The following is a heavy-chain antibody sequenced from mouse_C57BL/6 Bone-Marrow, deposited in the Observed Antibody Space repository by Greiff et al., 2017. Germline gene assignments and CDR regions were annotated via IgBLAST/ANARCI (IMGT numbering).Heavy chain of an antibody. CDR3: ARGVRGYYFDY. CDR2: IRSGGSYT. Sequence: EVQLVESGGDLVKPGGSLKLSCAASGFTFTSYGMSWVRQTPDKGLEWVATIRSGGSYTYYPASVTGRFTISRDNAKNTLYVHMSSMKSEDTATDYCARGVRGYYFDYWGQGTTLTVSS. J-gene: IGHJ2*01. CDR1: GFTFTSYG. D-gene: IGHD3-1*01. V-gene: IGHV5-6*01.